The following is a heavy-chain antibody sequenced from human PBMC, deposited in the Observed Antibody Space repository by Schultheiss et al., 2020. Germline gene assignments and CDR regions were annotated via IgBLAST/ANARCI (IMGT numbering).Heavy chain of an antibody. D-gene: IGHD3-10*01. V-gene: IGHV4-59*05. CDR2: IYYSGST. CDR1: GFTFSSYA. J-gene: IGHJ3*02. Sequence: GSLRLSCAASGFTFSSYAMSWVRQAPGKGLEWIGSIYYSGSTYYNPSLKSRVTISVDTSKNQFSLKLSSVTAADTAVYYCAHREYDAFDIWGQGTMVTVSS. CDR3: AHREYDAFDI.